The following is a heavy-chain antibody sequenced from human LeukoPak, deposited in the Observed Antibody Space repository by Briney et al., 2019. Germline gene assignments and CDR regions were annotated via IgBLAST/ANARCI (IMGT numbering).Heavy chain of an antibody. V-gene: IGHV3-11*04. Sequence: GGSLRLSCAASGFTFSDYYMSWIRQAPGKGLEWASYISSSGSTIYYADSVEGRFTISRDNAKNSLYLQMNSLRAEDTAVYYCARGGLYYEFWSGYELRSPFDPWGQGTLVTVSS. CDR2: ISSSGSTI. D-gene: IGHD3-3*01. CDR3: ARGGLYYEFWSGYELRSPFDP. CDR1: GFTFSDYY. J-gene: IGHJ5*02.